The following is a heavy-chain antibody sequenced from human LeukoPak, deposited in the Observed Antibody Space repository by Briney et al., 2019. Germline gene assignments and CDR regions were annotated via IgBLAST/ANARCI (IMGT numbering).Heavy chain of an antibody. CDR2: IYHSGNS. V-gene: IGHV4-4*02. Sequence: SGTLSLTCAVSGGFITSNNWLSWVRQSTWKGLEWIGEIYHSGNSNYNPSLKSRVAISVVKSKNQFSMKLTSVTAEDTAFYYCARDVGARLPGHWGQGILVTVSS. CDR3: ARDVGARLPGH. J-gene: IGHJ4*02. CDR1: GGFITSNNW. D-gene: IGHD6-6*01.